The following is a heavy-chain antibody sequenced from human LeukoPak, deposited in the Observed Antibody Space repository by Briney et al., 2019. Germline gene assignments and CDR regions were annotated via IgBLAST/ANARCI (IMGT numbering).Heavy chain of an antibody. V-gene: IGHV3-64*01. Sequence: GGSLRLSCSASGFTFSSYPMHWVRQAPGKGLEYVSAISSNGGSTYYANSVKGRFTISRDNSKNTLYLQMGSLRAEDMAVYYCARSVVVTANLDYWGQGTLVTVSS. J-gene: IGHJ4*02. CDR3: ARSVVVTANLDY. CDR1: GFTFSSYP. D-gene: IGHD2-21*02. CDR2: ISSNGGST.